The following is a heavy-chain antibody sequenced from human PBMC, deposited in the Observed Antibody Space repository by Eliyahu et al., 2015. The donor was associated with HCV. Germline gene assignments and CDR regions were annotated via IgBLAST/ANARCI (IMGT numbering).Heavy chain of an antibody. J-gene: IGHJ6*02. Sequence: QVQLVESGGGLVKPGGSLRLSXAASGFTXXDYYMSWIRQAPGKGLEWVSYISSSXIYTNXADSVKGRFTISRDNAKNSLYLQMHSLRAEDTAVYYCARGRIAVAGPNLDLGMDVWGQGTTVTVSS. V-gene: IGHV3-11*06. CDR2: ISSSXIYT. CDR1: GFTXXDYY. D-gene: IGHD6-19*01. CDR3: ARGRIAVAGPNLDLGMDV.